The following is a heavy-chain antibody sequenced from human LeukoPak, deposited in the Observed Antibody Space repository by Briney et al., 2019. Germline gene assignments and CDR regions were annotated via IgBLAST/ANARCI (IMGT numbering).Heavy chain of an antibody. J-gene: IGHJ5*02. CDR3: ARVLELANWFDP. Sequence: SETLSLTCAVYGGSFSSYYWNWIRQPPGKGLEWIGEINHSGSTNYNPSLKSRVTISVDTSKNQFSLKLSSVTAADTAVYYCARVLELANWFDPWGQGTLVTVSS. CDR1: GGSFSSYY. CDR2: INHSGST. D-gene: IGHD1-1*01. V-gene: IGHV4-34*01.